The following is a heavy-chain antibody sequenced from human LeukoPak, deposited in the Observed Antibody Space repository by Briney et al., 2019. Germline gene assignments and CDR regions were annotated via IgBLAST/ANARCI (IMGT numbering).Heavy chain of an antibody. CDR1: GFTFNSYA. Sequence: PGGSLRLSCAASGFTFNSYAMSWVRQAPGKGLEWVSAISSSGGSTYYADSVKGRFTISRDNSKNTLYVQMNSLRAEDTAVYYCARDSDYYYGSEYWGQGTLVTVSS. CDR2: ISSSGGST. J-gene: IGHJ4*02. CDR3: ARDSDYYYGSEY. D-gene: IGHD3-10*01. V-gene: IGHV3-23*01.